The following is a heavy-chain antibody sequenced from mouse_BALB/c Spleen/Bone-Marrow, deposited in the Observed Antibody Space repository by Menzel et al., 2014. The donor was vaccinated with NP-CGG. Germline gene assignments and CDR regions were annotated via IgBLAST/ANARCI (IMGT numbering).Heavy chain of an antibody. CDR3: SRDYRYDTWFSY. J-gene: IGHJ3*01. Sequence: EVQLVESGPGLVKPSQSLSLTCTVTGYSITSDYAWNWIQQFPGNKLEWMGYISYSGFTSYNPSLKSRISITRDISKNQFFLQLNSVTTEDTATYYCSRDYRYDTWFSYWGQGTLVTVSA. CDR2: ISYSGFT. CDR1: GYSITSDYA. V-gene: IGHV3-2*02. D-gene: IGHD2-14*01.